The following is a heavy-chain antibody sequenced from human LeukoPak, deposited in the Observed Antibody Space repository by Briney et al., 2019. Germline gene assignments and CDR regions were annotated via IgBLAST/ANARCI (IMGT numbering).Heavy chain of an antibody. D-gene: IGHD6-25*01. CDR3: ARAAADAFDI. J-gene: IGHJ3*02. CDR1: GLTGNSNY. CDR2: IYSGGST. V-gene: IGHV3-53*01. Sequence: GGSLRPSSAASGLTGNSNYMSWVRQAPGQGLEWVSVIYSGGSTYYADSVKGRFTISRDNSTNTLYRQVSILRAEDTAVYYCARAAADAFDIWGQGTMVTVSS.